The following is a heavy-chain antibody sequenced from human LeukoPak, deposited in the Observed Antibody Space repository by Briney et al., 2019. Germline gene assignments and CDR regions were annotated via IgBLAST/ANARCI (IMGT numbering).Heavy chain of an antibody. J-gene: IGHJ4*02. Sequence: PGGSLRLSCTASGFTFSSYAMNWVRQAPGKGLEWVSGIGAGGTFTYYADSVKGRFTITRDNSKNTLYLQMNSLRAEDTAVYYCVRDMGSSWYGPIDYWGQGTLVTVSS. D-gene: IGHD6-13*01. CDR3: VRDMGSSWYGPIDY. CDR2: IGAGGTFT. CDR1: GFTFSSYA. V-gene: IGHV3-23*01.